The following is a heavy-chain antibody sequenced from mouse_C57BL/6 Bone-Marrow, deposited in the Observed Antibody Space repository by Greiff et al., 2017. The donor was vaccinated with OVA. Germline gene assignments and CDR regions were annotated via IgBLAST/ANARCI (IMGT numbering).Heavy chain of an antibody. CDR2: ISNLAYSI. J-gene: IGHJ1*03. CDR3: ARENYYGSSYGWYFDV. CDR1: GFTFSDYG. Sequence: EVHLVESGGGLVQPGGSLKLSCAASGFTFSDYGMAWVRQAPRKGPEWVAFISNLAYSIYYADTVTGRFTISRENAKNTLYLEMSSLRSEDTAMYYCARENYYGSSYGWYFDVWGTGTTVTVSS. D-gene: IGHD1-1*01. V-gene: IGHV5-15*01.